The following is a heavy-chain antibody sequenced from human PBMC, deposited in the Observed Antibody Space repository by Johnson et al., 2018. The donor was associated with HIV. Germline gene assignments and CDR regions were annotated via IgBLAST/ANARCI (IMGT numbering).Heavy chain of an antibody. CDR2: ISSSGNTI. CDR1: GFTFSDYY. D-gene: IGHD2-15*01. CDR3: ARGSRYCSGGSCPEAFDI. Sequence: QVQLVESGGGVVQPGRSLRLSCAASGFTFSDYYMSWIRQGTGKGLEWVSYISSSGNTIYYADSVKGRFTISRDNAKNSLYLQMNRLRAEDTAVYFCARGSRYCSGGSCPEAFDIWGQGTMVTVSS. J-gene: IGHJ3*02. V-gene: IGHV3-11*01.